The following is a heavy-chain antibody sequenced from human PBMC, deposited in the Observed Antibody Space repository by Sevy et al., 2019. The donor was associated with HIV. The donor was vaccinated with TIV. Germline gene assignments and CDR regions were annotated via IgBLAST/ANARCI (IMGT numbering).Heavy chain of an antibody. CDR2: MSPGDSDP. J-gene: IGHJ4*02. CDR1: AYTFTTHW. V-gene: IGHV5-51*01. Sequence: GESLKISCKGSAYTFTTHWIGWVRQMPGKGLEWMGIMSPGDSDPRYSPSFQGQVTMSVDKSVRTAYLQWHSLETSETAIYYCARLDSYSIGWSPRYYFDYWGQGTLVTVSS. CDR3: ARLDSYSIGWSPRYYFDY. D-gene: IGHD6-19*01.